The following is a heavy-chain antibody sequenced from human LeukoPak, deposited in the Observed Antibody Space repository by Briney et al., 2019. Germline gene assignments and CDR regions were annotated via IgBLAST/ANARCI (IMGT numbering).Heavy chain of an antibody. Sequence: ASVKVSCKASGYTFTGYYMHWVRQAPGQGLEWMGWINPNSGGTNYAQKFQGRVTMTRDTSISTAYMELSRLRSDDTAVYYCARVFHYYYDSGGYSAGYYYGMDVWGQGTTVTVSS. CDR2: INPNSGGT. D-gene: IGHD3-22*01. CDR3: ARVFHYYYDSGGYSAGYYYGMDV. V-gene: IGHV1-2*02. CDR1: GYTFTGYY. J-gene: IGHJ6*02.